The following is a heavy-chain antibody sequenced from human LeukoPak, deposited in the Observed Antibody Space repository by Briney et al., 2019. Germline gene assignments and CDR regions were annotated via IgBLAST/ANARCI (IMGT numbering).Heavy chain of an antibody. CDR3: ARDRTPYGSGTTGLDV. J-gene: IGHJ6*02. Sequence: GGSLRLSCAASGFTFSSYEMNWVRQAPGKGLEWLSYITSGSSTIYYADSVKGRFTISRDNAKNSLYLQMNSLRDEDTAVYYCARDRTPYGSGTTGLDVWGQGTTVTVS. CDR1: GFTFSSYE. D-gene: IGHD1-1*01. V-gene: IGHV3-48*02. CDR2: ITSGSSTI.